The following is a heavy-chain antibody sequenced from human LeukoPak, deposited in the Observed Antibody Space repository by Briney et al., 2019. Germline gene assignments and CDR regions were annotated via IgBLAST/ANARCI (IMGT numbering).Heavy chain of an antibody. CDR1: GFPFTSYW. J-gene: IGHJ4*02. D-gene: IGHD6-13*01. Sequence: GGSLRLSCAASGFPFTSYWMNWVRQAPGKGLEWVANINHDGTEQYYVHSVKGRFAISRDNTKNLLFLQMDGLRADDTAVYYCAKTRYINTWYSVWGQGTLVTVSS. CDR3: AKTRYINTWYSV. V-gene: IGHV3-7*03. CDR2: INHDGTEQ.